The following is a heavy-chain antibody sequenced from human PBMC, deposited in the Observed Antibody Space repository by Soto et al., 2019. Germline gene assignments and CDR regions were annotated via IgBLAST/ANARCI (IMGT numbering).Heavy chain of an antibody. J-gene: IGHJ4*02. CDR1: GGSISSSNW. CDR2: IYHSGST. Sequence: QVQLQESGPGLVKPSGTLSLTCAVSGGSISSSNWWSWVRQPPGKGLEWIGEIYHSGSTNYNTSLKSGVTISVDKCKNQFSLKLSSVTAADTAVYYCARVPSWEFSSSSAGYFDYWGQGTLVTVSS. D-gene: IGHD6-6*01. V-gene: IGHV4-4*02. CDR3: ARVPSWEFSSSSAGYFDY.